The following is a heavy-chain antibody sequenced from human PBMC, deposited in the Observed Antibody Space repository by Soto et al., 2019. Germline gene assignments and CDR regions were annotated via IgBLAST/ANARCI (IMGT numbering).Heavy chain of an antibody. CDR3: ARGRWGTGDYGGLIDN. CDR1: GYSFTGYS. Sequence: QVQLVQSGAEVKEPGASVKVSCKAPGYSFTGYSIHWVRQAPGQGLEWMGWVNGNSGDTRYSQRFQGRVTMTMDTSTSTAYMELSRLTSDDTAVFYCARGRWGTGDYGGLIDNWGQGTLVTVS. J-gene: IGHJ4*02. CDR2: VNGNSGDT. V-gene: IGHV1-2*02. D-gene: IGHD4-17*01.